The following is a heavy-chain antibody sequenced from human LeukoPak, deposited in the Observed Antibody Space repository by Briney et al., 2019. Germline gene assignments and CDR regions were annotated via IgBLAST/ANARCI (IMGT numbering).Heavy chain of an antibody. D-gene: IGHD6-19*01. CDR2: ISYDGSNK. CDR1: GFTFSSYA. Sequence: GSLRLSCAASGFTFSSYAMHWVRQAPGKGLEWVAVISYDGSNKYYADSVKGRFTISRDNSKNTLYLQMNSLRAEDTAVYYCARDAHSSGWYNWFDPWGQGTLVTVSS. CDR3: ARDAHSSGWYNWFDP. J-gene: IGHJ5*02. V-gene: IGHV3-30-3*01.